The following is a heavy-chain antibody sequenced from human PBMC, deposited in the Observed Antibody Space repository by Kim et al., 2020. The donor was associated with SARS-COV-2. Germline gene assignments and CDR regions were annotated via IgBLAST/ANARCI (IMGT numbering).Heavy chain of an antibody. CDR1: GFPFANYW. CDR2: IKQDGSEK. Sequence: GGSLRLSCAASGFPFANYWMNWVRQAPGKGLECVASIKQDGSEKYYVDSVKGRFSISRDNAKNSLYLQMNSLRAEDTAGYYCATTTSTTGTWGQGTLVTVSS. D-gene: IGHD3-9*01. V-gene: IGHV3-7*03. J-gene: IGHJ5*02. CDR3: ATTTSTTGT.